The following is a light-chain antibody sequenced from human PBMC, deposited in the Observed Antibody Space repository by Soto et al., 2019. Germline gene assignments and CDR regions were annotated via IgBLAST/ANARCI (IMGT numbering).Light chain of an antibody. V-gene: IGLV2-8*01. CDR2: EVS. CDR1: SSDVGAYNY. Sequence: QSVLTQPPSASGSPGQSVTISCTGSSSDVGAYNYVSWYQQHPGEAPKLMIYEVSERPSGVPNRFSGSKSGNTASLTVSGLQTEDEADYYCSSYAGIDSLLFGGGTKLTVL. J-gene: IGLJ2*01. CDR3: SSYAGIDSLL.